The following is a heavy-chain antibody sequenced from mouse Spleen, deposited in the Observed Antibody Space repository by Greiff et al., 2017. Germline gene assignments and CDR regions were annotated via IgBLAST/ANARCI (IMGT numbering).Heavy chain of an antibody. CDR1: GYTFTSYW. J-gene: IGHJ2*01. CDR2: IYPGDGDT. V-gene: IGHV1-69*02. CDR3: AREQNYFDY. Sequence: VQLQQPGAELVKPGASVKLSCKASGYTFTSYWMHWVKQRPGRGLEWIGQIYPGDGDTNYNGKFKGKATLTADKSSSTAYMQLSSLTSEDSAVYFCAREQNYFDYWGQGTTLTVSS.